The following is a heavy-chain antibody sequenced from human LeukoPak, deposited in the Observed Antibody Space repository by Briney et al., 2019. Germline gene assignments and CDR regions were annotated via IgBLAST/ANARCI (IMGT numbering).Heavy chain of an antibody. CDR1: GGSMSGYF. J-gene: IGHJ4*02. CDR3: ARGHSSSAFDY. V-gene: IGHV4-59*01. Sequence: KASETLSLTCTVSGGSMSGYFWSWIRQPPGKGLEWIGYIYYSGSTNYNPSLKSRVTISVDTSKNQFSLKLSSVTAADTAVYYCARGHSSSAFDYWGQGTLVTVSS. D-gene: IGHD6-6*01. CDR2: IYYSGST.